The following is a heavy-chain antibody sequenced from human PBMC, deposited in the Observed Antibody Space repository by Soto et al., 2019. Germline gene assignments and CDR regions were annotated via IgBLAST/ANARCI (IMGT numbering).Heavy chain of an antibody. CDR1: GGTFSSYA. V-gene: IGHV1-69*13. Sequence: SVKVSCKASGGTFSSYAISWVRQAPGQGLEWMGGIIPIFGTANYAQKFQGRVTITADESTSTAYMELSSLRSEDTAVYYCARGYCSSTSCYTFGKYYFDYWGQGTLVTVSS. J-gene: IGHJ4*02. CDR3: ARGYCSSTSCYTFGKYYFDY. CDR2: IIPIFGTA. D-gene: IGHD2-2*02.